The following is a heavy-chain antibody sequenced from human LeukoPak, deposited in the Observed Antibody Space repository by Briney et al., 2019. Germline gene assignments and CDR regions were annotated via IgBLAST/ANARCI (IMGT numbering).Heavy chain of an antibody. J-gene: IGHJ5*02. CDR1: GYTFTSYD. D-gene: IGHD3-3*01. V-gene: IGHV1-8*01. Sequence: ASVKVSCKASGYTFTSYDINWVRQATGQGLEWMGWMNPNSGNTGYAQKFQGRVTMTRNTSISTAYMELSSLRSEDTAVYYCAVRRAGLLEWFSANWFDPWGQGTLVTVSS. CDR2: MNPNSGNT. CDR3: AVRRAGLLEWFSANWFDP.